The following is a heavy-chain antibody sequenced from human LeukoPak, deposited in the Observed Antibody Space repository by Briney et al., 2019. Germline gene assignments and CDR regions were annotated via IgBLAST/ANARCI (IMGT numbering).Heavy chain of an antibody. D-gene: IGHD3-10*01. J-gene: IGHJ4*02. CDR3: VSDRRSSVLGY. CDR2: ISYDGSNK. CDR1: GFTFSSYG. V-gene: IGHV3-30*03. Sequence: GGSLRLSCAASGFTFSSYGMHWVRQAPGKGLEWVAVISYDGSNKYYADSVKGRFTISRDNSKNTLYLQMNSLRAEDTAVYYCVSDRRSSVLGYWGQGTLVTVSS.